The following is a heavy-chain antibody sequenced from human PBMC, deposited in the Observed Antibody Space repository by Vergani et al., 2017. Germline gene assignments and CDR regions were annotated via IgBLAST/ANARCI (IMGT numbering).Heavy chain of an antibody. CDR1: GFTVSSNY. CDR2: IYSGGST. CDR3: ARVANPGIAAFDY. D-gene: IGHD6-13*01. J-gene: IGHJ4*02. Sequence: EVQLVETGGGLIQPGGSLRLSCAASGFTVSSNYMSWVRQAPGKGLEWVAVIYSGGSTYYADPVKGRFTISSDNSKNTPYLQMNSLRAEDTAVYYCARVANPGIAAFDYWGQGTLVTVSS. V-gene: IGHV3-53*02.